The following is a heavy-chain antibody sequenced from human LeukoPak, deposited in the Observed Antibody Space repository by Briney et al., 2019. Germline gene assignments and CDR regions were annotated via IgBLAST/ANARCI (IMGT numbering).Heavy chain of an antibody. D-gene: IGHD6-6*01. Sequence: GASVKVSCKASGYTFTSYGISWVRQAPGQGLEWMGWISAYNGNTNYAQKLQGRVTMTTDTSTSTAYMELRSLRSDDTAVYYCARDSSSSADYSYGMDVWGQGTTVTVSS. V-gene: IGHV1-18*01. CDR2: ISAYNGNT. CDR1: GYTFTSYG. CDR3: ARDSSSSADYSYGMDV. J-gene: IGHJ6*02.